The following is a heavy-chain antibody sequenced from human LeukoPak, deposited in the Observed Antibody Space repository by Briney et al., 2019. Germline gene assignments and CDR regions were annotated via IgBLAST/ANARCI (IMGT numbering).Heavy chain of an antibody. CDR2: IYPGDSDA. D-gene: IGHD6-19*01. CDR1: GYIFANYW. V-gene: IGHV5-51*01. CDR3: ARLEAGPGISYYYGMDV. Sequence: GESLKISCKGSGYIFANYWIGWVRQMPGKGLEWMGIIYPGDSDAKYSPSFEGQVTISVDKSFSTAYLQWSSLKASDTAMYSCARLEAGPGISYYYGMDVWGQGTTVTVSS. J-gene: IGHJ6*02.